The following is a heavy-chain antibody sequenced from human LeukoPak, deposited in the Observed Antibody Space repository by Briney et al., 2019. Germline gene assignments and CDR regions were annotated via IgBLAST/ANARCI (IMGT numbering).Heavy chain of an antibody. V-gene: IGHV4-59*13. J-gene: IGHJ4*02. D-gene: IGHD1-26*01. CDR3: ARGRYGGSPGLHDY. CDR2: IYYSGGT. Sequence: PAETLSLTCTVSGGSISSYYWSWIRQPPGKGLEWIGYIYYSGGTNYNPSLKSRVTISVDTSKNQFSLKLSSVTAADTAVYYCARGRYGGSPGLHDYWGQGTLVTVSS. CDR1: GGSISSYY.